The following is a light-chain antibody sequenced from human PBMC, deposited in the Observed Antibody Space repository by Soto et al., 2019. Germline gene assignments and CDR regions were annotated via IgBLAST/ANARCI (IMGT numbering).Light chain of an antibody. J-gene: IGKJ1*01. CDR2: GAS. CDR1: ERIGRH. CDR3: QQYGSSPST. Sequence: DIVMTQSPATLSVSPGESASLSCRASERIGRHLAWYQQKPGQAPRVLIYGASTRATGVPARFSGSGSGTDFTLTISRLEPEDFAVYYCQQYGSSPSTCGQGTKVDIK. V-gene: IGKV3-15*01.